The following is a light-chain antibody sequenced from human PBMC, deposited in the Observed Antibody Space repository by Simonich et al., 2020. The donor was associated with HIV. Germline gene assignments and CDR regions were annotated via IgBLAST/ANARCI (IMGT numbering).Light chain of an antibody. V-gene: IGLV1-40*01. Sequence: QSVLTQSPSVSGAPGQRVTISCTGSSSNIGAGYDVHWYQQLPGTAPKLLIYGNTNRPSGVSNRFSGSKSGNTASLTISGLQAEDEADYYCSSYTTSSTVVFGGGTKLTVL. J-gene: IGLJ2*01. CDR2: GNT. CDR3: SSYTTSSTVV. CDR1: SSNIGAGYD.